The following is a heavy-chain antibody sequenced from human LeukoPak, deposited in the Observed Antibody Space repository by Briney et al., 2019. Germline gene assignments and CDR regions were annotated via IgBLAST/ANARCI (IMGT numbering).Heavy chain of an antibody. V-gene: IGHV4-34*01. J-gene: IGHJ5*02. CDR3: ARRRSTSRTNWFDP. CDR1: GGSFSGYY. CDR2: INHSGST. D-gene: IGHD2-2*01. Sequence: SETLSLTCAVYGGSFSGYYWSWIRQPPGKGLEWLGEINHSGSTNYNPSLKSRVTISVDTSKNQFSLKLSSVTAADTAVYYCARRRSTSRTNWFDPWGQGTLVTVSS.